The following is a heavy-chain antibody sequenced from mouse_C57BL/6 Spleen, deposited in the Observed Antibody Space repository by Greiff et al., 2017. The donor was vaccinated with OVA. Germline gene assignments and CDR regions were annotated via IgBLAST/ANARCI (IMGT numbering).Heavy chain of an antibody. CDR1: GFTFSDYY. J-gene: IGHJ4*01. D-gene: IGHD2-1*01. Sequence: EVKLMESEGGLVQPGSSMKLSCTASGFTFSDYYMAWVRQVPEKGLEWVANINYDGSSTYYLDSLKSRFIISRDNAKNILYLQLSSLKSEDTATYYCARAYGNYHYYAMDYWGQGTSVTVSS. CDR2: INYDGSST. V-gene: IGHV5-16*01. CDR3: ARAYGNYHYYAMDY.